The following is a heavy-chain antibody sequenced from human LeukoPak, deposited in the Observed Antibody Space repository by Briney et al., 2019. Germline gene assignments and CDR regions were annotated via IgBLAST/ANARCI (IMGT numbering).Heavy chain of an antibody. J-gene: IGHJ6*02. CDR1: GYSLTSYW. V-gene: IGHV5-51*01. D-gene: IGHD1-26*01. Sequence: GESLKISCKGSGYSLTSYWIGWVRQMPGKGLEWMGIIYPGDSDTRYSPSFQGQVTISADKSINTAYLQWSSLKASDTAMYYCARREGATPHYYYYGMDVWGQGTTVTVSS. CDR3: ARREGATPHYYYYGMDV. CDR2: IYPGDSDT.